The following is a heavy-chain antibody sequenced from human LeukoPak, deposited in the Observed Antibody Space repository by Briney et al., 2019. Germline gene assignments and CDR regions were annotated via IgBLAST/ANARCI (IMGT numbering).Heavy chain of an antibody. CDR3: ARCAAVSFNWFDP. CDR2: INHSGST. Sequence: KPSENLSFTCAVYGLTFCGYYWSWMRHAQGNGLKGCGDINHSGSTNYNPSLKSRVTISVDTSKNQFSLKLSSVTAADTAVCYCARCAAVSFNWFDPWGQGTLVTVSS. CDR1: GLTFCGYY. J-gene: IGHJ5*02. D-gene: IGHD6-25*01. V-gene: IGHV4-34*01.